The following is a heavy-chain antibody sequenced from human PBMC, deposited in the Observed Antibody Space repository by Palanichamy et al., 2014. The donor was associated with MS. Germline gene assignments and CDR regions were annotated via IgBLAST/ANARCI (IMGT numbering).Heavy chain of an antibody. Sequence: EVQLVESGGGFVQPGGSLRLSCAASGFSFIRYAMSWVRQAPGRGLEWVSTLSGSGDRTYYADSVKGRFTISRDNSKNTLYLQMNSLRAEDTAVYYCTKSTVVVIAISYAFDVWGQGTMVTVSS. CDR1: GFSFIRYA. V-gene: IGHV3-23*04. D-gene: IGHD2-21*01. J-gene: IGHJ3*01. CDR2: LSGSGDRT. CDR3: TKSTVVVIAISYAFDV.